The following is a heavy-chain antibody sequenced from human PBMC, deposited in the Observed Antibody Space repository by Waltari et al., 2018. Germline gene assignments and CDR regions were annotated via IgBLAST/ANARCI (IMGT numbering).Heavy chain of an antibody. CDR3: ARKYGGKGGPWY. V-gene: IGHV4-61*02. Sequence: QVQLQESGPGLVKPSQTLSLTCTVSGGSISSGSYYWSWIRQPAGKGLEWIGRIYTSGSTNYTPPLKSRVTISVDTSRNQFSLKLSSVTAADTAVYYCARKYGGKGGPWYWGQGTLVTVSS. CDR1: GGSISSGSYY. D-gene: IGHD2-15*01. J-gene: IGHJ4*02. CDR2: IYTSGST.